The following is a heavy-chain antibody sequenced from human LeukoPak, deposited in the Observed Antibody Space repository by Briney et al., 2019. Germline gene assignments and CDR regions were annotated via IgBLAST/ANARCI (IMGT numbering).Heavy chain of an antibody. D-gene: IGHD3-16*01. CDR2: IYYSGST. CDR1: GDSISSYY. V-gene: IGHV4-59*08. Sequence: SETLSLTCTVSGDSISSYYWSWIRQPPGKGLEWIGYIYYSGSTNYNPSLKSRVTISVDTSKNQFSLMLSSVTAADTAVYYCARLRDLYSLFDYWGQGTLVTVSS. J-gene: IGHJ4*02. CDR3: ARLRDLYSLFDY.